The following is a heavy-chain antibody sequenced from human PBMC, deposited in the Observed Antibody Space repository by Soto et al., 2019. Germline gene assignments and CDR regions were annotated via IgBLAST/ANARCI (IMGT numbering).Heavy chain of an antibody. V-gene: IGHV3-30-3*01. Sequence: PGVSLRLSCAASGFTFSSYAMHWVGQAPGKGLEGVAVISYDGSNKYYADSVKGRFTISRDNSKNTLYLQMNSLRAEAPAVYYCAREWYGMDVWGQGTTVTVSS. J-gene: IGHJ6*02. CDR1: GFTFSSYA. CDR2: ISYDGSNK. CDR3: AREWYGMDV.